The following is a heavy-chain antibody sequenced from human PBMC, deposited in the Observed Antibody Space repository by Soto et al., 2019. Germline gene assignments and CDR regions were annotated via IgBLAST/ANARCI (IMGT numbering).Heavy chain of an antibody. CDR3: ESSEPTGNTYYYMDV. J-gene: IGHJ6*03. D-gene: IGHD1-7*01. V-gene: IGHV3-66*01. CDR2: IYSGGST. CDR1: GFTVSSNY. Sequence: GGSLRLSCAASGFTVSSNYMSWVRQAPGKGLEWVSVIYSGGSTYYADSVKGRFTISRDNSKNTLYLQMNSLRAEDTAVYYCESSEPTGNTYYYMDVWGKGNTVNVSS.